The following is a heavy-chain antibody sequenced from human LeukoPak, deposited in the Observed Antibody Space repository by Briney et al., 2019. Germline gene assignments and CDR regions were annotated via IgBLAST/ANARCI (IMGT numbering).Heavy chain of an antibody. CDR3: AKGPPPLHYDFWSGQMPYYFDY. CDR1: GFTFSSYA. J-gene: IGHJ4*02. V-gene: IGHV3-30*02. Sequence: PGGSLRLSCAASGFTFSSYAMHWVRQAPGKGLEWVAFIRYDGSNKYYADSVKGRFTISRDNSKNTLYLQMNSLRAEDTAVYYCAKGPPPLHYDFWSGQMPYYFDYWGQGTLVTVSS. D-gene: IGHD3-3*01. CDR2: IRYDGSNK.